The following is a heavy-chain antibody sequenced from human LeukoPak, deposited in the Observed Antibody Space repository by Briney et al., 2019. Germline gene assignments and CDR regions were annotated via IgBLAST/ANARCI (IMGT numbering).Heavy chain of an antibody. CDR1: GFTFSSYW. Sequence: PGGSLRLSCAASGFTFSSYWMHWGRQAPGKVLVWVSNINSDGSRTNYADSVRGRFTISRDNAKNTLYLQMNSLRAEDTAVYYCTRATWDTGNPFDYWGQGTLVTVSS. D-gene: IGHD5-18*01. CDR2: INSDGSRT. CDR3: TRATWDTGNPFDY. J-gene: IGHJ4*02. V-gene: IGHV3-74*01.